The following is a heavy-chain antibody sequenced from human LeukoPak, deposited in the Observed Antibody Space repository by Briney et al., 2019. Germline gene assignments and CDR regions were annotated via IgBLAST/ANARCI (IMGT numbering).Heavy chain of an antibody. V-gene: IGHV4-59*01. Sequence: SETLSLTCTVSGGSISTYYWNWIRQPPGKGLEWIGYIYYSGATNYNPSLKSRVTISVDTSKNQFSLKLSSVTAADTAVYYCARDQGTSGDYGGLDYWGQGTLVTVSS. D-gene: IGHD4-17*01. CDR3: ARDQGTSGDYGGLDY. J-gene: IGHJ4*02. CDR1: GGSISTYY. CDR2: IYYSGAT.